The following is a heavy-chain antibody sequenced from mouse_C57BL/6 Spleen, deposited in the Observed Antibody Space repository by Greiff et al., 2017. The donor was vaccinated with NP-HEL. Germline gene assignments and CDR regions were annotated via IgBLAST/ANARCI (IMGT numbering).Heavy chain of an antibody. CDR1: GYTFTSYW. V-gene: IGHV1-69*01. Sequence: QVQLQQPGAELVMPGASVKLSCKASGYTFTSYWMHWVKQRPGQGLEWIGEIDPSDSYTNYNQKFKGKSTLTVDKSSSTAYMQLSSLTSEDSAVYYCARVISYRLDYWGQGTTLTVSS. CDR3: ARVISYRLDY. D-gene: IGHD1-1*01. J-gene: IGHJ2*01. CDR2: IDPSDSYT.